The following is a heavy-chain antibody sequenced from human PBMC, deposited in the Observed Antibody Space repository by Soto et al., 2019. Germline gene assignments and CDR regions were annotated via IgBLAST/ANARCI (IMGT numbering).Heavy chain of an antibody. V-gene: IGHV3-23*01. CDR3: AKADGQQWLIPHLDN. J-gene: IGHJ4*02. CDR2: ISCCGGSV. Sequence: EVQLLESGGGVVQPGGSLRLSCVASGFNFKKFAMAWVRQAAVEGLEWVSGISCCGGSVYYADSVKGRFSIARDDSKNTVSLQLNSLRVEDTAQYYCAKADGQQWLIPHLDNWGQGTLVTVS. CDR1: GFNFKKFA. D-gene: IGHD6-19*01.